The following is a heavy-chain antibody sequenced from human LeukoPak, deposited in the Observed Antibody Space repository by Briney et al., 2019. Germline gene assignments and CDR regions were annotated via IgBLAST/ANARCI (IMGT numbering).Heavy chain of an antibody. CDR2: INSDGTST. Sequence: PGGSLRLSCAASGFTFSSYWMHWARQAPGKGLVWVSRINSDGTSTTYADSVQGRFTISRDNAKNTLYLQMNNLRPEDTAVYYCAGRSYWYFDLWGRGTLVPVSS. CDR1: GFTFSSYW. J-gene: IGHJ2*01. CDR3: AGRSYWYFDL. V-gene: IGHV3-74*03.